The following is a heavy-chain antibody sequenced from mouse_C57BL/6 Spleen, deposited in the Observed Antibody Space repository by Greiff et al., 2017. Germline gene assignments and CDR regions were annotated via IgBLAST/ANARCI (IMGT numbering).Heavy chain of an antibody. D-gene: IGHD1-1*01. V-gene: IGHV1-80*01. CDR2: IYPGDGDT. CDR1: GYAFSSYW. Sequence: QVQLQQPGAELVKPGASVKISCKASGYAFSSYWMNWVKQRPGKGLEWIGQIYPGDGDTNYNEKFKGKATLTADKSSSTAYMQLSRLTSEDSAVYFCARSGITTVVDAMDYWGQGTSVTVSS. J-gene: IGHJ4*01. CDR3: ARSGITTVVDAMDY.